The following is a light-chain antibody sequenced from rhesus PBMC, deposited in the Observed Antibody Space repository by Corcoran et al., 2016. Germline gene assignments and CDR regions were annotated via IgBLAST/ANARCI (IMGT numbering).Light chain of an antibody. CDR3: LQYTSSPYS. Sequence: DIQMTQSPSSLSASVGDKVTITCRASQGISSWLAWYQQKPGKAPKLLIYKAFRLQGGVPSRFSCGGAVTDFTLTISSLQPEYVATYYCLQYTSSPYSFGQGTKLEIK. V-gene: IGKV1-22*01. CDR1: QGISSW. J-gene: IGKJ2*01. CDR2: KAF.